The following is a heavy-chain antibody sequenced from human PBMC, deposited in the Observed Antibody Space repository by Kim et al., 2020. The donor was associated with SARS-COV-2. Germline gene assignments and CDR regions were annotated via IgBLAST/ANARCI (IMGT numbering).Heavy chain of an antibody. CDR3: ARQGAVAAHYGFDP. V-gene: IGHV5-51*01. J-gene: IGHJ5*02. Sequence: SPTFQGQVTISADKSISNAYLQWSSLKASDTAMYYCARQGAVAAHYGFDPWGQGTLVTVSS. D-gene: IGHD6-19*01.